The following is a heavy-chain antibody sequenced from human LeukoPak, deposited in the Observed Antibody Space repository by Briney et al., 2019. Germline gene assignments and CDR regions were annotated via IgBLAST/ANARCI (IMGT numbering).Heavy chain of an antibody. J-gene: IGHJ4*02. D-gene: IGHD5-12*01. CDR2: ISASGNTK. CDR3: SRDDGYENKFPFDY. CDR1: GYALNSYE. V-gene: IGHV3-48*03. Sequence: PGGSLRVSCAASGYALNSYEINFVRQAPGKGLEWISYISASGNTKLYADSVKGRFTISRENAKKSLYLQMNSLRAVDTAFYDCSRDDGYENKFPFDYWGQGTLVIVSS.